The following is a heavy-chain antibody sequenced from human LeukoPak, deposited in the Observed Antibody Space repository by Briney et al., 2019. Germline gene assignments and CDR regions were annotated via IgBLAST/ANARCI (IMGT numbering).Heavy chain of an antibody. CDR1: GYTFTSYG. D-gene: IGHD6-19*01. CDR2: ISAYSGNT. J-gene: IGHJ4*02. CDR3: ARGGSGWYDY. V-gene: IGHV1-18*01. Sequence: ASVKVSCRASGYTFTSYGISWVRQAPGQGLEWMGWISAYSGNTKYAEKLQGSVTMTTDTSTSTAYMERRSLRSNDTAVYYFARGGSGWYDYWGQGTLVTVSS.